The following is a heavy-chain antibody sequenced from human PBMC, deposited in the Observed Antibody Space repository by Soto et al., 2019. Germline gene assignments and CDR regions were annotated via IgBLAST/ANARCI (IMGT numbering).Heavy chain of an antibody. V-gene: IGHV2-5*02. CDR2: IYWDDDK. CDR3: AHRERSGYLNY. D-gene: IGHD3-22*01. J-gene: IGHJ4*02. Sequence: QITLKESGPTLVKPTQTLTLTCTFSGFSLSTSGLAVAWIRQPPGKALECLALIYWDDDKRYSPSLQSRLTITKDTAKNPVVLAMTNMDPVDTATYYCAHRERSGYLNYWGQGTLVTVSS. CDR1: GFSLSTSGLA.